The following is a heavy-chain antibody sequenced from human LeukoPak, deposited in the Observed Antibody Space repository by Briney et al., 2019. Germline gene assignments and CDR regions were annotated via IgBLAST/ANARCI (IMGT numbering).Heavy chain of an antibody. CDR3: AGSTVITSFDY. V-gene: IGHV3-23*01. CDR1: GFIFSSYA. CDR2: ISGSGGST. D-gene: IGHD4-11*01. J-gene: IGHJ4*02. Sequence: GGSLRLSCAASGFIFSSYAMSWVRQAPGKGLEWVSTISGSGGSTYYADSVKGRFTISRDNSKNTLYLQMNSLRAEDTAMYYCAGSTVITSFDYWGQGTLVTVSS.